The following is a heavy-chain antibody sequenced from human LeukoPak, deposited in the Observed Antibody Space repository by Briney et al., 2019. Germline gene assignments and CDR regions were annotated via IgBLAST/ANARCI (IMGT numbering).Heavy chain of an antibody. Sequence: PGGSLRLSCATSGFTGCSYLLHWVRQSPAKGLVWVSRVNGNGRSTSYADSVKGRFSISRDNSKNTLYLQMNSLRAEDTAVYYCAKNGSGWYGGFVDYWGQGTLVTVSS. J-gene: IGHJ4*02. CDR3: AKNGSGWYGGFVDY. CDR1: GFTGCSYL. D-gene: IGHD6-19*01. CDR2: VNGNGRST. V-gene: IGHV3-74*01.